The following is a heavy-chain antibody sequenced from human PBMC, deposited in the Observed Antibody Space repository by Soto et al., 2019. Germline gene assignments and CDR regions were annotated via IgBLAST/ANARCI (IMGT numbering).Heavy chain of an antibody. CDR1: GFTFSRYA. J-gene: IGHJ6*02. V-gene: IGHV3-23*01. CDR3: ATESMYVVVVGSTRDYYYGMDV. Sequence: EGQLLESGGGLVRPGGSLTLSCAGSGFTFSRYAMTWVRQAPGKGLEWVSSITVTDGRRKYADSVKGRFTISTDTHKNIVYLQMNSLRAEDTDLYYCATESMYVVVVGSTRDYYYGMDVWGQGTTVIVS. D-gene: IGHD2-15*01. CDR2: ITVTDGRR.